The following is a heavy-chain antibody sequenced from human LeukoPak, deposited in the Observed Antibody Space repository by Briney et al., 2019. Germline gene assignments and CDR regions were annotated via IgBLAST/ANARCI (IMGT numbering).Heavy chain of an antibody. CDR3: ARRRDYFDY. J-gene: IGHJ4*02. CDR2: ISSSGGNI. CDR1: GFDLSDYY. Sequence: KPGGSLRPSCVVLGFDLSDYYMSWIRQAPGKGLEWISYISSSGGNIYFADPVKGRFTMSRDNARGSLYLQMNSLRADDTAIYYCARRRDYFDYWGQGTLVTVSS. V-gene: IGHV3-11*01.